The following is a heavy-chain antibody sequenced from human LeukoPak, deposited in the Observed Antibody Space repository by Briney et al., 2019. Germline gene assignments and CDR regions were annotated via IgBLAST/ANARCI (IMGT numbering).Heavy chain of an antibody. CDR2: IHTNGIT. D-gene: IGHD3-22*01. CDR1: GGSISSGSHF. Sequence: SETLSLTCTVSGGSISSGSHFWSWIRQPAGKGMECIGRIHTNGITSYNPSLKSRVTISIDTSKNQFSLKLSSVTAADTAVYYCARQGSSGYFDYWGQGTLVTVSS. V-gene: IGHV4-61*02. J-gene: IGHJ4*02. CDR3: ARQGSSGYFDY.